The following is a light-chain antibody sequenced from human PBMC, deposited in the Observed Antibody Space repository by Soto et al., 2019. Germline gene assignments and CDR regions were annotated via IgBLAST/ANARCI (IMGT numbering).Light chain of an antibody. CDR3: QQYGSSLTWT. V-gene: IGKV3-20*01. CDR2: AAS. Sequence: EVVLTQSPGTVSLSPGERATLSCRASQSVTSNYLAWYQQKPGQAPRLLIYAASSRATGIPDRFSGSGSGTDFSLTLSRLEPEDFAVYYCQQYGSSLTWTFGQGTKVEIK. J-gene: IGKJ1*01. CDR1: QSVTSNY.